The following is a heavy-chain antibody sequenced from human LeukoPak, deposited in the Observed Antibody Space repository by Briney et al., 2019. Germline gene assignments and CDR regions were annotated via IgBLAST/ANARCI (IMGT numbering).Heavy chain of an antibody. Sequence: PSETLSLTCTVSGGSISTSNSYWGWIRQPAGTGLEWIGRIYTSGSTNYNPSLKSRVTISVDTSKNQFSLKLSSVTAADTAVYYCAREIEGARGSWFDPWGQGTLVTVSS. CDR2: IYTSGST. J-gene: IGHJ5*02. CDR3: AREIEGARGSWFDP. V-gene: IGHV4-61*02. CDR1: GGSISTSNSY. D-gene: IGHD3-16*01.